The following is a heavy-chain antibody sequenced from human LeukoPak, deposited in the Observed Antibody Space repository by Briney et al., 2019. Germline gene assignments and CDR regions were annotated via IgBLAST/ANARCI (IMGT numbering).Heavy chain of an antibody. Sequence: PSETLSLTCTVSGGSISNYYWSWTRQPPGKGLEWLGYIYYSGYTNYNPSLKSRVTISVDTSKNQFSLKLSSVTAAATAVYYCARHGIASYFHYWGQGTLVTVSS. J-gene: IGHJ4*02. D-gene: IGHD1-14*01. CDR3: ARHGIASYFHY. V-gene: IGHV4-59*08. CDR1: GGSISNYY. CDR2: IYYSGYT.